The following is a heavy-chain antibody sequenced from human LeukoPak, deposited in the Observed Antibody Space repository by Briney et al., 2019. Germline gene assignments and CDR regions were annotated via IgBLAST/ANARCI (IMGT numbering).Heavy chain of an antibody. D-gene: IGHD3-16*01. CDR1: GYSFTNYW. J-gene: IGHJ4*02. CDR3: ARRSSAGGIDY. V-gene: IGHV5-51*01. Sequence: GESLKISCKGSGYSFTNYWIAWVRQMPGKGLECLGIIYPADSDTRYSPSFRGQVTMSADKSIGAAFLQWSSLKASDTAIYYCARRSSAGGIDYWGQGTLVTVSS. CDR2: IYPADSDT.